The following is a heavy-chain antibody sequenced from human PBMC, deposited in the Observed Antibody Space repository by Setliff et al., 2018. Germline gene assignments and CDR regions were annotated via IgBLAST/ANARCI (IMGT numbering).Heavy chain of an antibody. CDR3: AVFNVTPTRKKYYSYLDV. V-gene: IGHV1-69*10. CDR1: GGTLSNYG. D-gene: IGHD2-2*01. CDR2: TTPMLALP. J-gene: IGHJ6*03. Sequence: GASVKVSCKASGGTLSNYGLSWVRQAPGQGLEWMGGTTPMLALPNKAEKFQDRITITADKSTNTAYMELSSLRSEDTAVYYCAVFNVTPTRKKYYSYLDVWGKGTTVTVSS.